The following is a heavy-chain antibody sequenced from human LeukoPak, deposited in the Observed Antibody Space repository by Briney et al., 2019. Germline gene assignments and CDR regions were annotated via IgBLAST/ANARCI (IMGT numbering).Heavy chain of an antibody. CDR1: GYTFTSYD. Sequence: ASVKLSCKASGYTFTSYDINWVRQATGQGLEWMGWMNPNSGNTGYAQKFQDRVTMTRNTSISTAYMELSSLRSEDTAVYYCALAAAGGLYYYYYYMDVWGKGTTVTISS. CDR3: ALAAAGGLYYYYYYMDV. D-gene: IGHD6-13*01. V-gene: IGHV1-8*01. CDR2: MNPNSGNT. J-gene: IGHJ6*03.